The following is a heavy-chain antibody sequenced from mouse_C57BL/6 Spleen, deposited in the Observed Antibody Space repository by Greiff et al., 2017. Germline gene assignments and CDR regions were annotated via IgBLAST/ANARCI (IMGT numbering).Heavy chain of an antibody. CDR3: AREGLWLRLYFDV. CDR2: IYPGSGST. J-gene: IGHJ1*03. Sequence: VQLQQPGAELVKPGASVKMSCKASGYTFTSYWITWVKQRPGQGLEWIGDIYPGSGSTNYNEKFKSKATLTVDTSSSTAYMQLSSLTSEDSAVYDCAREGLWLRLYFDVWGTGTTVTVSS. D-gene: IGHD2-2*01. V-gene: IGHV1-55*01. CDR1: GYTFTSYW.